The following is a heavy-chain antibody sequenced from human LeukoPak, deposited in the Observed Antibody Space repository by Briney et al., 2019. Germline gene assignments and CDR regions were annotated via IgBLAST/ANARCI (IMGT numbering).Heavy chain of an antibody. Sequence: ASVKVSCKASGYTFGSYGISWVRQAPGQGLEWMGWISGDNGSTNYAQKLQGRVTMTTDTSTNTAYMELRSLRSDDSAIYYCAREDTRRGSRGYFDYWGQGTLVTVSS. J-gene: IGHJ4*02. CDR1: GYTFGSYG. V-gene: IGHV1-18*01. CDR3: AREDTRRGSRGYFDY. D-gene: IGHD2-2*01. CDR2: ISGDNGST.